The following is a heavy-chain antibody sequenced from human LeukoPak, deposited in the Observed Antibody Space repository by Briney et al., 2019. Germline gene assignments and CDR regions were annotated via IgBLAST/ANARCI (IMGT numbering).Heavy chain of an antibody. J-gene: IGHJ4*02. V-gene: IGHV1-69*01. D-gene: IGHD6-19*01. CDR2: IIPIFGTA. Sequence: GSSVKVSCKASGGTFSSYAISWVRQAPGQGLEWMGGIIPIFGTANYAQKFQGRVTITADESTSTAYMELSRLRSDDTAVYYCARDSGVSGAVAGTFDYWGQGTLVTVSS. CDR1: GGTFSSYA. CDR3: ARDSGVSGAVAGTFDY.